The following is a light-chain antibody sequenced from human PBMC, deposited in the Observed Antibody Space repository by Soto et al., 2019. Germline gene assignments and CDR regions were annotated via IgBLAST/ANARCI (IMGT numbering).Light chain of an antibody. CDR3: QQRSNWLIT. Sequence: EIVLTQSPATLSLSPGERDTLSCRASQSVSSYLAWYQQKPGQAPRLLIYDASNRATGIQARFSGSGSGTDFTLTISSLEPEDFAVYYCQQRSNWLITFGQGKRLEIK. CDR1: QSVSSY. CDR2: DAS. J-gene: IGKJ5*01. V-gene: IGKV3-11*01.